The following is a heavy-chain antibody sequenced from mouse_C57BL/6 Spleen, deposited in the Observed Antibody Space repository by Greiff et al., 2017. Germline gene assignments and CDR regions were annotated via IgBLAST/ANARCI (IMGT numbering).Heavy chain of an antibody. J-gene: IGHJ3*01. CDR1: GYNFNSYW. V-gene: IGHV1-61*01. D-gene: IGHD1-1*01. CDR3: AREDYGSSGFAY. Sequence: QVQLQQPGAELVRPGSSVKLSCKASGYNFNSYWMDWVKQRPGQGLEWIGNIYPSDSETHYNQKFKDKATLTVDKSSSTAYMQLSSLTSEDSAVYYCAREDYGSSGFAYWGQGTLVTVSA. CDR2: IYPSDSET.